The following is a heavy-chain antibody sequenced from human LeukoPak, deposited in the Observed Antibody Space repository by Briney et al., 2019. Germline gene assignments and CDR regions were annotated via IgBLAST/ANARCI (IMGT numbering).Heavy chain of an antibody. J-gene: IGHJ4*02. Sequence: ASVKVSCKASGYTFTGYYMHWVRQAPGQGLEWMGWINPNSGGTNYAQKFQGRVTMTRDTSISTAYMELSRLRSDDTAVYYCARSSYIVVVVAALSSWGQGTLVTVSS. CDR2: INPNSGGT. CDR1: GYTFTGYY. D-gene: IGHD2-15*01. V-gene: IGHV1-2*02. CDR3: ARSSYIVVVVAALSS.